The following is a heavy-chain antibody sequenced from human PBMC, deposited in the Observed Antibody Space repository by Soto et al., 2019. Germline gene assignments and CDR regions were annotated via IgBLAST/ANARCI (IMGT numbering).Heavy chain of an antibody. D-gene: IGHD3-22*01. CDR3: ARDYRYDSSGYSRYYFDY. V-gene: IGHV1-18*01. CDR2: ISAYNGNT. CDR1: VYTFTIYG. J-gene: IGHJ4*02. Sequence: GASVKVSCTASVYTFTIYGMSWVRQDPGQGLEWMGWISAYNGNTNYAQKLQGRVTMTTDTSTSTAYMELRSLRSDDTAVYYCARDYRYDSSGYSRYYFDYWGQGTLVTVSS.